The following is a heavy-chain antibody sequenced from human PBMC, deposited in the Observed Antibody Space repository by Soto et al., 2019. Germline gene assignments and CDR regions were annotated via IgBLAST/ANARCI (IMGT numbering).Heavy chain of an antibody. V-gene: IGHV3-23*01. J-gene: IGHJ6*02. CDR3: AKGPNSSGWYINYYYYGMDV. CDR2: ISGSGGST. D-gene: IGHD6-19*01. CDR1: GFTFSSYA. Sequence: EVQLLESGGGLVQPGGSLRLSCAASGFTFSSYAMSWVRQAPGKGLEWVSAISGSGGSTYYADSVKGRFTISRDNSKNTLYLQMNSLRAEDTAVYYCAKGPNSSGWYINYYYYGMDVWGQGTTVTVSS.